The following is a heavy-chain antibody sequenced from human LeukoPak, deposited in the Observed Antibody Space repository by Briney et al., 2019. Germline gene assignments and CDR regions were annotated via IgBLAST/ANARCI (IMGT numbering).Heavy chain of an antibody. Sequence: PGGSLRLSCAASEFSVGSNYMTWVRQAPGKGLEWVSLIYSGGSTYYADSVKGRFPISRDNSKNTLYLQMNSLRAEDTAVYYCARDRGVTTSNWFDPWGQGTLVTVSS. J-gene: IGHJ5*02. V-gene: IGHV3-66*01. CDR1: EFSVGSNY. CDR3: ARDRGVTTSNWFDP. D-gene: IGHD1-1*01. CDR2: IYSGGST.